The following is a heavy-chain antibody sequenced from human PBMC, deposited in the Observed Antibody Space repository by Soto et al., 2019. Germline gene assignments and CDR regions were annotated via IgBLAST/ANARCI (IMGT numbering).Heavy chain of an antibody. V-gene: IGHV5-51*01. J-gene: IGHJ6*02. CDR2: IYPGDSDT. Sequence: PGESLKISCNGSGYIFTSYWIGWGRQMPGKGLEWMGIIYPGDSDTRYSPSFQGQVTISADKSISTAYLQWSSLKASDTAMYYCARHSYYNILTGYDMDYYYYGMDVWGQGTTVTVSS. CDR3: ARHSYYNILTGYDMDYYYYGMDV. CDR1: GYIFTSYW. D-gene: IGHD3-9*01.